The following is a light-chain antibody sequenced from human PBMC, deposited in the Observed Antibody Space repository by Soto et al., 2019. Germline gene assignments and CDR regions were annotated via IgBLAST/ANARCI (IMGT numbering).Light chain of an antibody. J-gene: IGKJ4*01. V-gene: IGKV1-9*01. Sequence: IQLTQSPSSLSASVGDSVTITCRASQGVSRYLSWYQQKPGRPPILLISAASTLQSGVPARFSGSGSGTDFSLSITSLQPEDFATYYCQQLNTYLVTFGGGTKVEIK. CDR1: QGVSRY. CDR3: QQLNTYLVT. CDR2: AAS.